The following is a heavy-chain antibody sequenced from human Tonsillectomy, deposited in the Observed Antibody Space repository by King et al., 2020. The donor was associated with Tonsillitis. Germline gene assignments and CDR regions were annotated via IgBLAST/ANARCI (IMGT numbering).Heavy chain of an antibody. J-gene: IGHJ4*02. CDR1: GFTFSSYV. CDR2: ISGSGGST. D-gene: IGHD6-19*01. CDR3: AKGAPGIAVAGSGAFDY. Sequence: QLVQSGGDLVQPGGSLRLSCAASGFTFSSYVMSWVRQAPGKGLEWVSTISGSGGSTYYGDSVKGRFTISRDNSKNTLYLQMNSLRAEDTAVYYCAKGAPGIAVAGSGAFDYWGQGTLVTVSS. V-gene: IGHV3-23*04.